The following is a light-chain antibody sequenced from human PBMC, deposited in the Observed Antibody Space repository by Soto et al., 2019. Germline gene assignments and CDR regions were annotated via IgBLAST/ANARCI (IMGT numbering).Light chain of an antibody. CDR1: QSITSY. V-gene: IGKV1-39*01. J-gene: IGKJ5*01. Sequence: DIQMTQSPSSLSASVGDRVTITCRASQSITSYLNWYQQKPGKAPKLLIYAASSLQSGVPSRFSGSGSGTDCTITSSTLHPEVSAIYYWQQSYSTPPFTFGQGTRLEIK. CDR3: QQSYSTPPFT. CDR2: AAS.